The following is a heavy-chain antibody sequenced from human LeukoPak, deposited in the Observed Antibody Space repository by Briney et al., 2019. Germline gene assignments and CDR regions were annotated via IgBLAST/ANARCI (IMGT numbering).Heavy chain of an antibody. CDR2: IKEDGGRE. D-gene: IGHD1-26*01. Sequence: GGSLRLSCAASGFAFSRSWMTWVRQAPGKGLEFVANIKEDGGRENFASSVKGRFTISRDNAKDSLYLQMNNLRVEDTAVYYCARDGGYSAFDYWGQGALVTVSS. J-gene: IGHJ4*02. CDR1: GFAFSRSW. CDR3: ARDGGYSAFDY. V-gene: IGHV3-7*01.